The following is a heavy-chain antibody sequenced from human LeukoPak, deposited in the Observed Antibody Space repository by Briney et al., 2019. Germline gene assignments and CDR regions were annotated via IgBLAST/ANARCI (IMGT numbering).Heavy chain of an antibody. V-gene: IGHV3-30*18. CDR2: ILYDGTTK. Sequence: QPGRSLRLSCAASGFTFSSYGIHWVRQAPGKGLEWVALILYDGTTKYYADSVKGRFTISRDNSKNTLFLQMNSLRAEDTALYYCAKEGPARFWFDPWGRGILVTVSS. J-gene: IGHJ5*02. CDR3: AKEGPARFWFDP. D-gene: IGHD6-6*01. CDR1: GFTFSSYG.